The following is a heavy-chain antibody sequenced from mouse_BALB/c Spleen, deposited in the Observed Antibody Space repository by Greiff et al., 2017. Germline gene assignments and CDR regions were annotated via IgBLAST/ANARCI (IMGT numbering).Heavy chain of an antibody. Sequence: QVQLQQSGAELVRPGASVTLSCKASGYTFTDYEMHWVKQTPVHGLEWIGAIDPETGGTAYNQKFKGKATLTADKSSSTAYMELRSLTSEDSAVYYCTRGWDDGSLFAYWGQGTLGTVSA. J-gene: IGHJ3*01. CDR1: GYTFTDYE. CDR2: IDPETGGT. D-gene: IGHD2-3*01. CDR3: TRGWDDGSLFAY. V-gene: IGHV1-15*01.